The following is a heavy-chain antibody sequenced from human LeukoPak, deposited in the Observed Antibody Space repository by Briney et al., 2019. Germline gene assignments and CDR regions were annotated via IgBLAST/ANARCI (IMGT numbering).Heavy chain of an antibody. V-gene: IGHV3-23*01. CDR1: GFTVSSNY. CDR3: VKVAVQTQVVPAAIFFDS. Sequence: QSGGSLRLSCAASGFTVSSNYMTWVRQAPGKGLEWVSVISGSSGGIKYADSVRGRFTISRDNSKATLSLQMNSLSAEDTAVYYCVKVAVQTQVVPAAIFFDSWGQGAQVIVSS. J-gene: IGHJ4*02. CDR2: ISGSSGGI. D-gene: IGHD2-2*01.